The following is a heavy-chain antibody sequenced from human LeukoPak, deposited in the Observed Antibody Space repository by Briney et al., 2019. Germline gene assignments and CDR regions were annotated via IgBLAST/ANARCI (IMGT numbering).Heavy chain of an antibody. J-gene: IGHJ4*02. Sequence: LSLTCTVSGDSISSYYWSWIRQPPGKALEWLALIYWDDDKRYSPSLKSRLTITKDTSKNQVVLTMTNMDPVDTATYYCAHRLGFYDSSGHFDYWGQGTLVTVSS. CDR3: AHRLGFYDSSGHFDY. D-gene: IGHD3-22*01. V-gene: IGHV2-5*08. CDR1: GDSISSYYW. CDR2: IYWDDDK.